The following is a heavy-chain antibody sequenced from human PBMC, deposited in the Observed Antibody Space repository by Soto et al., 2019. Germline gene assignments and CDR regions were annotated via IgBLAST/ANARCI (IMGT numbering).Heavy chain of an antibody. D-gene: IGHD5-18*01. CDR3: ARHDMAMVRVSYLDQ. CDR1: GGSINGYF. CDR2: IYYSGST. V-gene: IGHV4-59*08. J-gene: IGHJ4*02. Sequence: QVQLQESGPGLVKPSETLSLTCTVSGGSINGYFWSWIRQPPGKGLEWIGYIYYSGSTSYNPSLKSRVTISGDTSKNQFSLPLSSVTAADTALYFCARHDMAMVRVSYLDQWGQGALVTVSS.